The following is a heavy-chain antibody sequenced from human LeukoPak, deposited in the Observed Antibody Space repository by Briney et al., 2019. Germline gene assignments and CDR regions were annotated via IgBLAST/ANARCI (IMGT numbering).Heavy chain of an antibody. CDR1: GVSISSGGYS. CDR2: IYHSGRT. Sequence: PSQTLSLTCAVSGVSISSGGYSWSWIRPPRGEGLGWVGYIYHSGRTYYNPSLKSRVTISVDRSKNQFSPELSSETAADTAVYYCARAIGAAARGWFDPWGQGTLVTVSS. V-gene: IGHV4-30-2*01. J-gene: IGHJ5*02. CDR3: ARAIGAAARGWFDP. D-gene: IGHD6-13*01.